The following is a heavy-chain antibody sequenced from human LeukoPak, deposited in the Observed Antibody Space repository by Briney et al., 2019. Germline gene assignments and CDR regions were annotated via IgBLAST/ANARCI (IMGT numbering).Heavy chain of an antibody. V-gene: IGHV3-33*01. Sequence: GGSLRLSCAASGFTFSSYGMHWVRQAPGKGLEWVAVIWYDGSNKYYADSVKGRFSISRDNSKNTLYLQMNSLRAEDTAVYYCARSIVGANYYYYYMDVWGKGTTVTVSS. J-gene: IGHJ6*03. D-gene: IGHD1-26*01. CDR1: GFTFSSYG. CDR3: ARSIVGANYYYYYMDV. CDR2: IWYDGSNK.